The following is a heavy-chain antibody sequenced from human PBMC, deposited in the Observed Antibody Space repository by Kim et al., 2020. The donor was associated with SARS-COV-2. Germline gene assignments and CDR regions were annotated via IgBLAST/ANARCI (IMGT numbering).Heavy chain of an antibody. CDR3: ARPHPRYYYYMDV. CDR1: GFTFSSYA. CDR2: ISYDGSNK. V-gene: IGHV3-30-3*01. J-gene: IGHJ6*03. Sequence: GGSRRLSCAASGFTFSSYAMHWVRQAPGKGLEWVAVISYDGSNKYYADSVKGRFTISRDNSKNTLYLQMNSLRAEDTAVYYCARPHPRYYYYMDVWGKGT.